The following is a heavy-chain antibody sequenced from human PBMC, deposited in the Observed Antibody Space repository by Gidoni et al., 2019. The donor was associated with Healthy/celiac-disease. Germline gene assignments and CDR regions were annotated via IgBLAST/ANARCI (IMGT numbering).Heavy chain of an antibody. CDR1: GFTFDDYA. D-gene: IGHD4-17*01. V-gene: IGHV3-43*02. J-gene: IGHJ2*01. CDR2: ISGDGGST. CDR3: AKTDYGDYWYFDL. Sequence: EVQLVESGGGVVQPGGSRRLSCAASGFTFDDYAMHWVRQAPGKCLEWVSLISGDGGSTYYADSVKGRFTISRDNSKNSLYLQMNSLRTEDTALYYCAKTDYGDYWYFDLWGRGTLVTVSS.